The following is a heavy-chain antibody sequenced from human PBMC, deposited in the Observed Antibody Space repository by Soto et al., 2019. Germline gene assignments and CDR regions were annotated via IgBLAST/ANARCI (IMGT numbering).Heavy chain of an antibody. D-gene: IGHD3-10*01. CDR1: GFTFSQYA. CDR3: AKEPPYVFRGIKPFFDS. V-gene: IGHV3-23*01. CDR2: ISVSGVDT. J-gene: IGHJ4*01. Sequence: LFESGGGLVQPGGSLRLSCAASGFTFSQYALTWVRQAPGQGLEWVSTISVSGVDTYYADFVKGRFTISRDTSKNTLYLHMNSLRAEDTALYYCAKEPPYVFRGIKPFFDSWGHGAPVTVSS.